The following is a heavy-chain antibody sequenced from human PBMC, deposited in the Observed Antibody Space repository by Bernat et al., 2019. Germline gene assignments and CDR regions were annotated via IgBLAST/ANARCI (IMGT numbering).Heavy chain of an antibody. J-gene: IGHJ4*02. V-gene: IGHV3-21*01. D-gene: IGHD1-1*01. Sequence: EVQLVESGGGLVKPGGSLRLSCAASGFTFSSYSMNWVRQAPGTGLEWVSPISSSSSYKYYANSVKGRFTISRDNAKNSLYLQMNRLRAEDTAVYYCARLVERTERRFDYWGQGTLVTVSS. CDR2: ISSSSSYK. CDR3: ARLVERTERRFDY. CDR1: GFTFSSYS.